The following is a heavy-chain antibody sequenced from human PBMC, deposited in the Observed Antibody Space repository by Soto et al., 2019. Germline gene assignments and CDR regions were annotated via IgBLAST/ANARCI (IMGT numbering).Heavy chain of an antibody. J-gene: IGHJ4*02. V-gene: IGHV3-23*01. D-gene: IGHD3-16*01. CDR2: ISYNGRNT. Sequence: EVHLLESGGGLVQPGGSLRLSCAASGFTFSNYAMGWVRQAPGKGLEWVSTISYNGRNTFSADSVRGRFTISRDDSRNTLYLQMNSLRADDTAVYYCASETHYVFNDWGQGTLVTVSS. CDR3: ASETHYVFND. CDR1: GFTFSNYA.